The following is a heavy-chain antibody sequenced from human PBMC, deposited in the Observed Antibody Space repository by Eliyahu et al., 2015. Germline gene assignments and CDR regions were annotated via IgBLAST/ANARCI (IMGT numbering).Heavy chain of an antibody. Sequence: EVQLVESGGGLVQPGGSLRLSCAASGFTVSSNYMSWVRQAPGKGLEWVSVIYSGGSTYYADSVKGRFTISRXNSKNTLYLQMNSLRAEDTAVYYCATVYGDYPNAFDIWGQGTMVTVSS. CDR3: ATVYGDYPNAFDI. CDR1: GFTVSSNY. J-gene: IGHJ3*02. CDR2: IYSGGST. D-gene: IGHD4-17*01. V-gene: IGHV3-53*04.